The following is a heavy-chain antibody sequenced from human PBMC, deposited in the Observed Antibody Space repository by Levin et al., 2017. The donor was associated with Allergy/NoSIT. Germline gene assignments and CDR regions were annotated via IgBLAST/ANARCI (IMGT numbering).Heavy chain of an antibody. CDR1: GGSFSDYY. CDR2: INHSGRTNY. D-gene: IGHD1-20*01. CDR3: AVISGTTLRGAFDP. V-gene: IGHV4-34*01. J-gene: IGHJ5*02. Sequence: PSETLSLTCAVYGGSFSDYYWSWIRQPPGKGLEWIGEINHSGRTNYNYNPSLKSRVTISVDTPKNQFSLKLTSVTAADTAVYYCAVISGTTLRGAFDPWGQGILVTVSS.